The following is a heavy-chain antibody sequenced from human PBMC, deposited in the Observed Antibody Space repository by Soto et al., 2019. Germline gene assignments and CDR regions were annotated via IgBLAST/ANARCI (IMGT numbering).Heavy chain of an antibody. CDR2: IKSKTGGGTT. D-gene: IGHD3-9*01. V-gene: IGHV3-15*07. CDR3: TTYYYDILTGYPFDY. CDR1: GFTFSNAW. Sequence: PGGSLSISCAASGFTFSNAWMNWVRQAPGKGLEWVGRIKSKTGGGTTDYAAPVKGRFTISRDDSKNTLYLQMNSLKTEDTAVYYCTTYYYDILTGYPFDYWGQGTLVTLSS. J-gene: IGHJ4*02.